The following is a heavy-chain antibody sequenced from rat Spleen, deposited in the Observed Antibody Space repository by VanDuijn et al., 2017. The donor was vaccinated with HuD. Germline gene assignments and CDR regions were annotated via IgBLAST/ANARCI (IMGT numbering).Heavy chain of an antibody. CDR2: IWGDGST. CDR3: TRSYGGYTSNWFAY. J-gene: IGHJ3*01. D-gene: IGHD1-11*01. V-gene: IGHV2-1*01. Sequence: QVQLKESGPGLVQPSQTLSLLCTVSGFSLISHSVHWVRQPPGKGLEWMGGIWGDGSTDYNSALKSRLSINWDTSKIQVLLKMNSLQIDDTAIYFCTRSYGGYTSNWFAYWGQGTLVTVSS. CDR1: GFSLISHS.